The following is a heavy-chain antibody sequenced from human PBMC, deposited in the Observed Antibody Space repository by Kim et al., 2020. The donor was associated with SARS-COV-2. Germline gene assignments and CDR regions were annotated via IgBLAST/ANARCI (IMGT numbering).Heavy chain of an antibody. CDR3: ARVSGAAKNYNWFDP. J-gene: IGHJ5*02. Sequence: SETLSLTCAVYGGSFSGYYWSWIRQPPGKGLEWIGEINHSGSTNYNPSLKSRVTISVDTYKNQFSLKLSSVTAADTAVYYCARVSGAAKNYNWFDPWGQGTLVNVFS. V-gene: IGHV4-34*01. D-gene: IGHD6-13*01. CDR1: GGSFSGYY. CDR2: INHSGST.